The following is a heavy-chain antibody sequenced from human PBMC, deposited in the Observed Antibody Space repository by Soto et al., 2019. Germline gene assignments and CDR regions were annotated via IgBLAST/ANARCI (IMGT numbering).Heavy chain of an antibody. J-gene: IGHJ6*02. CDR2: IYHNERT. V-gene: IGHV4-4*02. CDR3: GRTKDYFYGVDV. Sequence: QVQLQESGPGLVKPSGTLSLTCAGSGVSISSSQWWSWVRQPPGKGLEWIVEIYHNERTNYNPSLKSRLNMSLDRSKNQFSLTLSSVTAADTATYYCGRTKDYFYGVDVWGQGTTVTVSS. CDR1: GVSISSSQW.